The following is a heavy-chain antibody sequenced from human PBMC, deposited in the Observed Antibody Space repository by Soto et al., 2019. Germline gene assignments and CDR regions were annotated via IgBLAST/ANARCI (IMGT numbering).Heavy chain of an antibody. V-gene: IGHV1-18*01. Sequence: QVQLVQSGAEVKKPGASVKVSCKASGYTFTSYGIIWVRQAPGQGLEWMGWISAYNGNTNYAQKLQGRVTMTTDTSTSTAYMELRSLRSDDTAVYYCARDPMTLGYCSGGSCPGGYWGQGTLVTVSS. CDR2: ISAYNGNT. J-gene: IGHJ4*02. CDR1: GYTFTSYG. CDR3: ARDPMTLGYCSGGSCPGGY. D-gene: IGHD2-15*01.